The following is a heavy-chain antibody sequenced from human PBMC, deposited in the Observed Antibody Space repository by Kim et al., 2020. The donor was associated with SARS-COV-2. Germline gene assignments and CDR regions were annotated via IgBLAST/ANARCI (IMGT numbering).Heavy chain of an antibody. J-gene: IGHJ4*02. CDR2: ISGSGGST. Sequence: GGSLRLSCAASGFTFSSYAMSWVRQAPGKGLEWVSAISGSGGSTYYADSVKGRFTISRDNSKNTLYLQMNSLRAEDTAVYYCAKGGLNYDSSGYYYGYWGQGTLVTVSS. V-gene: IGHV3-23*01. CDR3: AKGGLNYDSSGYYYGY. CDR1: GFTFSSYA. D-gene: IGHD3-22*01.